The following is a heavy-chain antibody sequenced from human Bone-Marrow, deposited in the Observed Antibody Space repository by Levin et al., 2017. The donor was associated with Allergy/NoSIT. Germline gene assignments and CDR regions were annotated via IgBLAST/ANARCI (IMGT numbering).Heavy chain of an antibody. CDR3: ARGNHYGMDV. CDR1: GFTFSSYW. V-gene: IGHV3-74*01. Sequence: GGSLRLSCAASGFTFSSYWMHWVRQAPGKGLVWVSRIDRDGNSTSYADSVKGRFTISRDNAKNTLYLQMNSLRAEDTAVFYCARGNHYGMDVWGQGTTVTVSS. CDR2: IDRDGNST. J-gene: IGHJ6*02.